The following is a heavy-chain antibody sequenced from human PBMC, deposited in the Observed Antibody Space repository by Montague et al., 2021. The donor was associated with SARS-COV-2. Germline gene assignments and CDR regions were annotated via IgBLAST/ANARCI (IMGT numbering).Heavy chain of an antibody. Sequence: TLSLTCTVSGGSISSGGYYWSWIRQHPGKGLEWIGYIYYSGSTYYNPSLKSRVTISVDTSKNQFSLKLSSVTAADTAVYYCARLAVGYCTNGVCYTAFDYWGQGTLVTVSS. J-gene: IGHJ4*02. V-gene: IGHV4-31*03. CDR3: ARLAVGYCTNGVCYTAFDY. D-gene: IGHD2-8*01. CDR2: IYYSGST. CDR1: GGSISSGGYY.